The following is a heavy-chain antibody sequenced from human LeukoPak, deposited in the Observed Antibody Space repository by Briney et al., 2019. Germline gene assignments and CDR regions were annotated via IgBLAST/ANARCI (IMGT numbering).Heavy chain of an antibody. D-gene: IGHD3-10*01. CDR2: IYYSGST. J-gene: IGHJ5*02. Sequence: LRLSCAASGFTFSDYYMSWIRQHPGKGLEWIGYIYYSGSTYYNPSLKSRVTISVDTSKNQFSLKLSSVTAADTAVYYCARECRTQCIAEYGSGSHPLSWGQGTLVTVSS. CDR1: GFTFSDYY. V-gene: IGHV4-31*02. CDR3: ARECRTQCIAEYGSGSHPLS.